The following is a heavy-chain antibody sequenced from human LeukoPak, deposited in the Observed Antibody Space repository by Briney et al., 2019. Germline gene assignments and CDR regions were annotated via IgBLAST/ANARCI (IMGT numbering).Heavy chain of an antibody. D-gene: IGHD3/OR15-3a*01. CDR3: TAWTDLYDY. CDR2: IKSKTDGGTT. CDR1: GFTFSNAW. Sequence: GGSRRLSCAASGFTFSNAWMSWVRQAPGKGLEWVGRIKSKTDGGTTDYAAPVKGRFTISRDDSKNTLYLQMNSLTIEDTAVYYCTAWTDLYDYWGQGTLVTVSS. J-gene: IGHJ4*02. V-gene: IGHV3-15*01.